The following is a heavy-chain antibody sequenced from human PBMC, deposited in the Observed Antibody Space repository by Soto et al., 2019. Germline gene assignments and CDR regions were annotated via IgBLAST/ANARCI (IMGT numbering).Heavy chain of an antibody. V-gene: IGHV4-59*11. Sequence: LETLSLTCTVSGGSINNHYLSWIRQPPGKGLEWIGYIYYTGSTNYNPSLKSRVTMSVDTSKNQFSLNLTPLTAADTAIYYCARANWYSEYWGQGTLVTVSS. CDR3: ARANWYSEY. D-gene: IGHD7-27*01. J-gene: IGHJ4*02. CDR2: IYYTGST. CDR1: GGSINNHY.